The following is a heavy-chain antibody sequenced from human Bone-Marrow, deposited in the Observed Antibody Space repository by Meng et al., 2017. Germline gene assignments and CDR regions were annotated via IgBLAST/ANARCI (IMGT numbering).Heavy chain of an antibody. D-gene: IGHD3-9*01. V-gene: IGHV4-59*01. Sequence: SETLSLTCTVSGGSISSYYWSWIRQPPGKGLEWIGYIYYSGSTNYNPSLKRRGHISVDTSKNQFSLKLSPVTAADTAVYYCARLRTYYDILTGQFTQYYVDYWGQGTLVTVSS. CDR3: ARLRTYYDILTGQFTQYYVDY. CDR2: IYYSGST. CDR1: GGSISSYY. J-gene: IGHJ4*02.